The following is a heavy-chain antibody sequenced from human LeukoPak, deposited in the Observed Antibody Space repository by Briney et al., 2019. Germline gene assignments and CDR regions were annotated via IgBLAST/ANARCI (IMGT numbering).Heavy chain of an antibody. CDR1: GGSINNYY. D-gene: IGHD3-9*01. CDR3: ARAGYDILTSSRVASDL. Sequence: ASETLSLTCTVSGGSINNYYWSWIRQPPGEGLEWIGYIYYSGSTNYNPSLKSRVTISLDTSKNQFSLRLSSVTAADTAVYYCARAGYDILTSSRVASDLWGRGTLVTVSS. CDR2: IYYSGST. J-gene: IGHJ2*01. V-gene: IGHV4-59*01.